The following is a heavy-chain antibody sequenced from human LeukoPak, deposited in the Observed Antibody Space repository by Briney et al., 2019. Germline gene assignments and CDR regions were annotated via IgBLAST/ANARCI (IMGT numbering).Heavy chain of an antibody. CDR2: ISSSGSTI. V-gene: IGHV3-48*03. D-gene: IGHD6-13*01. CDR1: GFTFSSYE. J-gene: IGHJ4*02. CDR3: ALAAAGTGGLGY. Sequence: GGSLRLSCAASGFTFSSYEMNWVRQAPGKGLEWVSYISSSGSTIYYADSVKGRFTISRDNAKNSLYLQMNSLRAEDTAVYYCALAAAGTGGLGYWGQGTLVTVSS.